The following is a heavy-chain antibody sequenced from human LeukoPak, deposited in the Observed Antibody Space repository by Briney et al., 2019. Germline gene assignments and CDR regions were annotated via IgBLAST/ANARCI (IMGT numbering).Heavy chain of an antibody. D-gene: IGHD1-26*01. CDR2: IYYSGST. Sequence: PSETLSLTCTVSGGSISSGDYYWSWIRQPPGKGLEWIGYIYYSGSTYYNPSLKSRVTISVNTSKNHFSLKLSSVTAADTAVYYCARDLGEGDYWGQGTLVTVSS. CDR3: ARDLGEGDY. J-gene: IGHJ4*02. CDR1: GGSISSGDYY. V-gene: IGHV4-30-4*08.